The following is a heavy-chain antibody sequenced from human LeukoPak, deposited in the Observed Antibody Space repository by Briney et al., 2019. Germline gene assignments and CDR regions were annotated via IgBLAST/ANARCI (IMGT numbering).Heavy chain of an antibody. CDR2: ISSSSSYI. J-gene: IGHJ4*02. CDR3: ARVRYYYGSGSYYRDLDY. D-gene: IGHD3-10*01. Sequence: GGSLRLSCAVSGFTLSSNDMSWVRQAPGKGLEWVSSISSSSSYIYYADSVKGRFTISRDDAKNSLYLQMNSLRAEDTAVYYCARVRYYYGSGSYYRDLDYWGQGTLVTVSS. V-gene: IGHV3-21*01. CDR1: GFTLSSND.